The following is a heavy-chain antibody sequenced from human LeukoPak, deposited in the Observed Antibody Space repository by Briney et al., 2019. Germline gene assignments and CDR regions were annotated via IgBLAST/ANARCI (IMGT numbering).Heavy chain of an antibody. D-gene: IGHD3-10*01. CDR1: GGSFSGYY. V-gene: IGHV4-34*01. Sequence: SETLSLTCADYGGSFSGYYWRWIRQPPGKGLEWIGEINHSGSTNYNPSLKSRVTISVDTSKNQFSLKLSSVTAADTAVYYCARGRFYYYGSGSFVFDYWGQGTLVTVSS. CDR3: ARGRFYYYGSGSFVFDY. CDR2: INHSGST. J-gene: IGHJ4*02.